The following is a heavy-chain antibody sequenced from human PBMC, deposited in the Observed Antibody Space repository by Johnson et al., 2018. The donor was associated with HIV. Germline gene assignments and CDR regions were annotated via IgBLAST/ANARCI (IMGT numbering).Heavy chain of an antibody. V-gene: IGHV3-30*19. CDR1: GFTFSSYG. D-gene: IGHD1-20*01. Sequence: QVQLVESGGGLVQPGRSLRLSCAASGFTFSSYGMHWVRQAPGKGLEWVAVIWYDGSNKYYADSVKGRFTISRDNSKNTLYLQMNSLRAEDTAVYYCARDTVTGSPAFDIWGQGTMVTVSS. CDR2: IWYDGSNK. CDR3: ARDTVTGSPAFDI. J-gene: IGHJ3*02.